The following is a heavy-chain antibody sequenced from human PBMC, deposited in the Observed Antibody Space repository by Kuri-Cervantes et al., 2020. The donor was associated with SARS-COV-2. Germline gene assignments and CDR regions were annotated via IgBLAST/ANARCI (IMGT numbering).Heavy chain of an antibody. Sequence: GESLKISCAASGFTFSSYAMHWVRQAPGKGLEWVALISYDGSNKYYADSVKGRFTISRDNSKNTLYLQMNSLRAEDTAVYYCAKEYSSSYRGNYYYGMDVWGQGTTVTVSS. D-gene: IGHD6-6*01. J-gene: IGHJ6*01. CDR2: ISYDGSNK. CDR1: GFTFSSYA. V-gene: IGHV3-30*01. CDR3: AKEYSSSYRGNYYYGMDV.